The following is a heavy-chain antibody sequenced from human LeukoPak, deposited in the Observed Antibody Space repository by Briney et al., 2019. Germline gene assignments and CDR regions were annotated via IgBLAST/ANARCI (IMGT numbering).Heavy chain of an antibody. CDR1: GFTFSGYA. Sequence: GGSLRLACAASGFTFSGYAMSWVRHAPGKGLEWVSAISGSGGSTYYADSVKGRFTISRDNSKNTLYLQMNSLRAEDTAVYYCAKVGAQDNSGFQYAFDIWGQGTMVTVSS. V-gene: IGHV3-23*01. CDR3: AKVGAQDNSGFQYAFDI. J-gene: IGHJ3*02. CDR2: ISGSGGST. D-gene: IGHD1-26*01.